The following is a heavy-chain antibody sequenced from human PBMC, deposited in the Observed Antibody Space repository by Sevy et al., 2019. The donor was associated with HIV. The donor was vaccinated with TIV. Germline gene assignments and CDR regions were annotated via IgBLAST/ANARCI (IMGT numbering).Heavy chain of an antibody. Sequence: SETLSLTCTVSGGSISSYDWSWIRQPAGKGLEWIGRIHTSGSTNYNPSLKSRVTMSVDTSNNQFSLGLNSVTPADTAVYYCARGPNYDDFAKWFDPWGQGTLVTLSS. CDR3: ARGPNYDDFAKWFDP. D-gene: IGHD3-3*01. J-gene: IGHJ5*02. CDR1: GGSISSYD. V-gene: IGHV4-4*07. CDR2: IHTSGST.